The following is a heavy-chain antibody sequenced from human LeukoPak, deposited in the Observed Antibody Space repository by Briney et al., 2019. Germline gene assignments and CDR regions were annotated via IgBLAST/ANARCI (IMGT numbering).Heavy chain of an antibody. V-gene: IGHV3-23*01. Sequence: GGSLRLSCAASGFTFSSYAMSWVRQAPGKGVEGVSAISGSGGSTYYADSVKGRFTISRDNSKTTLYLQMNSLRAEDTAVYYCAKDSDYGDPDYWGLGTLVTVSS. D-gene: IGHD4-17*01. CDR3: AKDSDYGDPDY. CDR2: ISGSGGST. J-gene: IGHJ4*02. CDR1: GFTFSSYA.